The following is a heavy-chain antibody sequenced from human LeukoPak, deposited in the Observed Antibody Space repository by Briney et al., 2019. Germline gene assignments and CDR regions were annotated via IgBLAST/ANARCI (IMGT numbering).Heavy chain of an antibody. CDR3: ARGGSGTYLSHLRFDY. CDR1: GGSISSYY. CDR2: IYYSGST. J-gene: IGHJ4*02. Sequence: SETLSLTCTVSGGSISSYYWSWIRQPPGKGLEWIGYIYYSGSTNYNPSLKSRVTISVDTSKNQISLKLSSVTAADTAVYYCARGGSGTYLSHLRFDYGGQGTLVTVSS. V-gene: IGHV4-59*01. D-gene: IGHD3-10*01.